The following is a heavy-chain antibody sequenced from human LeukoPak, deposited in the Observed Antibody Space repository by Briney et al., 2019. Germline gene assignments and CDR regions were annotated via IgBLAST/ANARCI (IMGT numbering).Heavy chain of an antibody. J-gene: IGHJ4*02. V-gene: IGHV3-74*01. CDR3: ARETYSGSSVDY. CDR2: INSDGSNT. Sequence: GGSLRLSCAASGLTLSRYWMHGVRQAPGRGLVWVSRINSDGSNTNYAGSVKGRSTISRDNAKNTLSLHMNSRRVGDTAVYYFARETYSGSSVDYWGEGTLLTVSS. CDR1: GLTLSRYW. D-gene: IGHD1-26*01.